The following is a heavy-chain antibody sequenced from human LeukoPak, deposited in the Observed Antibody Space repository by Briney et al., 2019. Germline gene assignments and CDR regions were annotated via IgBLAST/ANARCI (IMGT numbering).Heavy chain of an antibody. Sequence: SQTLSLTCTVSGGSISSGGYYWSWIRQHPGKGLEWIGYIYYSGSTYYNPSLKSRVTISVDTSKNQFSLKLSSVTAADTAVYYCARRTIARGYSYGRPGYYYYYMDVWGKGTTVTVSS. V-gene: IGHV4-31*03. CDR2: IYYSGST. J-gene: IGHJ6*03. CDR3: ARRTIARGYSYGRPGYYYYYMDV. D-gene: IGHD5-18*01. CDR1: GGSISSGGYY.